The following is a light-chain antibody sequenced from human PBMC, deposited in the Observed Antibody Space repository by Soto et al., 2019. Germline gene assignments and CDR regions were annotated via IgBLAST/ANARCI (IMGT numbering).Light chain of an antibody. CDR2: DVS. Sequence: QSALTQPRSVSGSPGQSVTISCTGTSSDVGGYNYVSWYQQHPGKAPKLMIYDVSKRPSGAPDRFSGSKSGNTASLTISGLQAEDEADYYCCSYAGSYTSWVFGGGTKLTVL. J-gene: IGLJ3*02. CDR3: CSYAGSYTSWV. CDR1: SSDVGGYNY. V-gene: IGLV2-11*01.